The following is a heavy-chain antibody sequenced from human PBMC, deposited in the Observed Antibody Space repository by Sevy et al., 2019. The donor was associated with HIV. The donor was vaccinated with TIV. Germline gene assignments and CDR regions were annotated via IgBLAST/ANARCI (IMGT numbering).Heavy chain of an antibody. J-gene: IGHJ4*02. CDR3: ASHNYSDRSGYYYPVWFDY. CDR2: IFYSGSP. Sequence: SETLSLTCTVSSGSISSSTYYWAWIRQPPGKGLEWIGSIFYSGSPYYNPSLQGRLTISVDTSKNQFSLKLSSVTAADTAVYYCASHNYSDRSGYYYPVWFDYWGRGTLVTVSS. CDR1: SGSISSSTYY. D-gene: IGHD3-22*01. V-gene: IGHV4-39*01.